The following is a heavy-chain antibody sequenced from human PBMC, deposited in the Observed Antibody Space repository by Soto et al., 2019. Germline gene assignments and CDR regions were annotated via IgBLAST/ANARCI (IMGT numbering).Heavy chain of an antibody. J-gene: IGHJ6*02. V-gene: IGHV5-10-1*01. CDR3: ARHEYSSSFYYYGMDV. CDR1: GYSFTSYW. Sequence: LKISCKGSGYSFTSYWISWVRQIRGKGLEWMGRIDPSDSYTNYSPSFQGHVTISADKSISTAYLQWSSLKASDTAMYYCARHEYSSSFYYYGMDVWGQGTTVTVSS. D-gene: IGHD6-6*01. CDR2: IDPSDSYT.